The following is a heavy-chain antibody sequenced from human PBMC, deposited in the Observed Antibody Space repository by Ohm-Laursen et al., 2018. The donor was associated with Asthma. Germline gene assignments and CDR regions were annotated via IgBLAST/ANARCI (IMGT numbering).Heavy chain of an antibody. J-gene: IGHJ6*02. Sequence: SLRLSCAASGFTFSSYGMHWVRQAPGKGLEWVAVIWYDGSNKYYADSVKGRFTISRDNSKNMLYLQMNSLRAEDTAVYYCARLAEYSSGAEYYYYGMDVWGQGTTVTVSS. CDR2: IWYDGSNK. V-gene: IGHV3-33*01. D-gene: IGHD6-19*01. CDR1: GFTFSSYG. CDR3: ARLAEYSSGAEYYYYGMDV.